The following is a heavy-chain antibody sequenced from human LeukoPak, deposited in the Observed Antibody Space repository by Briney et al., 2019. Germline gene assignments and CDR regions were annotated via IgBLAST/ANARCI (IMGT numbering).Heavy chain of an antibody. V-gene: IGHV4-39*01. CDR3: AKGGNWNDPAFDY. J-gene: IGHJ4*02. D-gene: IGHD1-1*01. Sequence: SETLSLTCTVSGGSISSSSYYWGWIRQPPGKGLEWIGSIYYSGSTYYNPSLKSRVTISVDTSKNQFSLKLSSVTAADTAVYYCAKGGNWNDPAFDYWGQGTLVTVSS. CDR2: IYYSGST. CDR1: GGSISSSSYY.